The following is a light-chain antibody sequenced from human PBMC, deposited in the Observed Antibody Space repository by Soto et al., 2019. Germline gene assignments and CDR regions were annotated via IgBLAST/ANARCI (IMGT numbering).Light chain of an antibody. CDR2: DVS. V-gene: IGLV2-14*03. J-gene: IGLJ2*01. CDR3: SSYTTSSTVV. Sequence: QSALTQPASVSGSPGQSITISCTGTSSNVGGYNYVSWYQQHPGKAPKLLIYDVSNRPSGVSSRFSASKSGNTASLTISGLQAEGEADYYCSSYTTSSTVVFGGGTKLTVL. CDR1: SSNVGGYNY.